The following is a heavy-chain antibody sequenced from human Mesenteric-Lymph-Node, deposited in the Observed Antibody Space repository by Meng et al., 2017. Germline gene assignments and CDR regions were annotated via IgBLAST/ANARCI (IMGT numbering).Heavy chain of an antibody. V-gene: IGHV1-69*01. J-gene: IGHJ4*02. Sequence: QGAVVDAGAWVRRPGSSVKGSCKASGGTFSSYAISWVRQAPGQGLWWMGGIIPIFGTANYAQKFQGRVTITADESTSTAYMELSSLRSEDTAVYYCARSSQAYDYVWGSYGYWGQGTLVTVSS. CDR2: IIPIFGTA. D-gene: IGHD3-16*01. CDR3: ARSSQAYDYVWGSYGY. CDR1: GGTFSSYA.